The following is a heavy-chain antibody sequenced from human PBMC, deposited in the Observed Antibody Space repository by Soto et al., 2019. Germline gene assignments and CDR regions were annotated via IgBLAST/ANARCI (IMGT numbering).Heavy chain of an antibody. Sequence: QVQLVQSGAEVRKPGASVKISCKASGYTFTSYAIHWLRQAPGQRLEWMGWINGGDGDTRYSVNFQGRVTFTRDTAATTAFMDLSSLSSADTAIYYCARSPSRLAAETQLDPWGQGTLVTVSS. CDR1: GYTFTSYA. J-gene: IGHJ5*02. D-gene: IGHD6-6*01. CDR3: ARSPSRLAAETQLDP. CDR2: INGGDGDT. V-gene: IGHV1-3*01.